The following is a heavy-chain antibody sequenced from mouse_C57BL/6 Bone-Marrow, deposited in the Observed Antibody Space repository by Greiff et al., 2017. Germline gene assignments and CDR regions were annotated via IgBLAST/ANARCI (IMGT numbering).Heavy chain of an antibody. CDR3: ARDDYDDAMDY. CDR1: GYSITSGYY. J-gene: IGHJ4*01. V-gene: IGHV3-6*01. CDR2: ISYNGSN. D-gene: IGHD2-4*01. Sequence: EESGPGLVKPSPSLSLSCSVTGYSITSGYYWNWIRQFPGNKLEWMGYISYNGSNNYNPSLKNRTSITRDTSKNQFFLKLNSVTTEDTATYYCARDDYDDAMDYWGQGTSVTVSS.